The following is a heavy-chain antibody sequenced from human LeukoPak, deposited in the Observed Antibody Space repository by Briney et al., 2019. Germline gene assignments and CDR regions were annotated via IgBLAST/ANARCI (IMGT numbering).Heavy chain of an antibody. CDR1: GFTFDDYG. V-gene: IGHV3-23*01. CDR3: ANPEPAHSGYFFY. D-gene: IGHD3-22*01. CDR2: ISGSGGST. J-gene: IGHJ4*02. Sequence: GGSLRLSCAASGFTFDDYGMSWVRQAPGKGLEWVSAISGSGGSTYYADSVKGRFTISRDNSKNTLYLQMNSLRAEDTAVYYCANPEPAHSGYFFYWGQGTLVTVSS.